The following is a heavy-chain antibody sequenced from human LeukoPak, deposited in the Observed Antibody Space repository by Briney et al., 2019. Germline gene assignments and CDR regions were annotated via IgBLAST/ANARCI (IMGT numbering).Heavy chain of an antibody. Sequence: PGGSLRLSCAASGFTFSKYGMHWVRQAPGKGLEWVAVVSYDSYNDYYGDSVTGRFTISRDNSKNTLYLQMNSLRAEDTAVYYCAKDQRSSSSRGVFNYWGHGTLVTVSS. J-gene: IGHJ4*01. CDR1: GFTFSKYG. D-gene: IGHD6-6*01. CDR2: VSYDSYND. CDR3: AKDQRSSSSRGVFNY. V-gene: IGHV3-30*18.